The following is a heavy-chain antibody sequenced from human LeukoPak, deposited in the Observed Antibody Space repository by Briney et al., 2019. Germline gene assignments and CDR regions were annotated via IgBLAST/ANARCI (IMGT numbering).Heavy chain of an antibody. J-gene: IGHJ6*04. D-gene: IGHD6-6*01. CDR3: ASGTYSSSGVDV. Sequence: GGSLRLSCAASGFTFSGYGMHWVRQAPGKGLEWVAFIQYDGSNKYYADSVKGRFTISRDNSKNTLYLQMNSLRTEDTAVYYCASGTYSSSGVDVWGKGTTVTVSS. CDR1: GFTFSGYG. V-gene: IGHV3-30*02. CDR2: IQYDGSNK.